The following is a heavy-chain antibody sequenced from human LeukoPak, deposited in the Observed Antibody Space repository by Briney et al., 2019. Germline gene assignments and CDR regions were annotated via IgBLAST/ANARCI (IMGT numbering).Heavy chain of an antibody. Sequence: ASVKVSCKASTYISSDFGISWVRLAPGGGLEWMGWVSGDNGQTDYGHKFYGRVTMTMETSTNTASMELRGLRSDDTAIYYCARVYLYTTGWSAAYYYFMDVWGKGTTVIVSS. D-gene: IGHD3-16*02. CDR2: VSGDNGQT. V-gene: IGHV1-18*01. CDR1: TYISSDFG. CDR3: ARVYLYTTGWSAAYYYFMDV. J-gene: IGHJ6*03.